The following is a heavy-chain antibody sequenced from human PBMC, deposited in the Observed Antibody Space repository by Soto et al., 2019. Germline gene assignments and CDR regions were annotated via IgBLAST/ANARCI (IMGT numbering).Heavy chain of an antibody. CDR1: GYTFTSFG. J-gene: IGHJ4*02. CDR2: IRAYNGNT. D-gene: IGHD6-19*01. CDR3: VREGAVAGRFDY. V-gene: IGHV1-18*01. Sequence: QVQVVQSGAEVKKPGASVKVSFKASGYTFTSFGISWVRQAPGQGLEWMGWIRAYNGNTNYAQKVQGRVTMTTDTSTTTAYMELRSLRSDDTAVYYCVREGAVAGRFDYWGQGTLVTVSS.